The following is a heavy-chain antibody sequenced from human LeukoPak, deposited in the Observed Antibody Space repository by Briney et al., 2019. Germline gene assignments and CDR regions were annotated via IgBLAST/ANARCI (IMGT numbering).Heavy chain of an antibody. V-gene: IGHV3-43D*03. CDR1: GLNFDDYA. Sequence: PGGSLRLSCAASGLNFDDYAMHWVRQAPGKGLEWVSLISWDGGSAYYVDSLKGRFTISRDNSKNSLYLQMNSLRAEDTALYYCAKGGASRGSYYYYYYYMDVWGNGTTVTVSS. D-gene: IGHD1-1*01. CDR2: ISWDGGSA. J-gene: IGHJ6*03. CDR3: AKGGASRGSYYYYYYYMDV.